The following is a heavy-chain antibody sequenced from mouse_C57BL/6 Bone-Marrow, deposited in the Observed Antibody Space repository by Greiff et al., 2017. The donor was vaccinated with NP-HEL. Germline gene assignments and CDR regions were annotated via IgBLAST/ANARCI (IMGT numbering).Heavy chain of an antibody. D-gene: IGHD2-4*01. CDR1: GYTFTDYN. Sequence: EVQLQQSGPELVKPGASVKIPCKASGYTFTDYNMDWVKQSHGKSLEWIGDINPNNGGTIYNQKFKGKATLTVDKSSSTAYMELRSLTSEDTAVYYCARRDYRRDFDYWGQGTTLTVSS. J-gene: IGHJ2*01. V-gene: IGHV1-18*01. CDR3: ARRDYRRDFDY. CDR2: INPNNGGT.